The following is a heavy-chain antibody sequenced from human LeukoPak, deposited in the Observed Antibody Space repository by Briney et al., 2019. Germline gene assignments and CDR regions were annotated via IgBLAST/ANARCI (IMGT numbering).Heavy chain of an antibody. CDR2: IYYSGST. V-gene: IGHV4-31*11. CDR1: GGSISSGGYY. CDR3: ATSFRGYSSIGY. J-gene: IGHJ4*02. D-gene: IGHD5-18*01. Sequence: KPSETLSLTCAVSGGSISSGGYYWSWIRQHPGKGLEWIGYIYYSGSTYYNPSLKSRVTISVDTSKNQFSLKLSSVTAADTAVYYCATSFRGYSSIGYWGQGTLVTVSS.